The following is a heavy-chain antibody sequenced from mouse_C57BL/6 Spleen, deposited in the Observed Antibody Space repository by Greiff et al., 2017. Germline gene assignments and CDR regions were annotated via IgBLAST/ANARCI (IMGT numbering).Heavy chain of an antibody. V-gene: IGHV1-55*01. D-gene: IGHD2-10*01. J-gene: IGHJ2*01. CDR1: GYTFTSYW. CDR2: IYPGSGST. Sequence: QVQLQQPGAELVKPGASVKMSCKASGYTFTSYWITWVKQRPGPGLEWIGDIYPGSGSTNYNEKFKSKATLTVDTASSTAYMQLSSRTSEDSAVYYCARLVPYFDYFDYWGQGTTRTVSS. CDR3: ARLVPYFDYFDY.